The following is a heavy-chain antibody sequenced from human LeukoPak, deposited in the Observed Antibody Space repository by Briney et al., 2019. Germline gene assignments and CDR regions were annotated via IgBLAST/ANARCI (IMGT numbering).Heavy chain of an antibody. V-gene: IGHV3-23*01. CDR2: ISGSGGCT. D-gene: IGHD3-16*02. CDR3: AKFGDYVWGSYRGSYFDY. CDR1: GFTFSSYA. Sequence: PGGSLRLSCAASGFTFSSYAMSWVRQAPGKGLEWVSAISGSGGCTYYADSVKGRFTISRDNSKNTLYLQMNSLRAEDTAVYYCAKFGDYVWGSYRGSYFDYWGQGTLVTVSS. J-gene: IGHJ4*02.